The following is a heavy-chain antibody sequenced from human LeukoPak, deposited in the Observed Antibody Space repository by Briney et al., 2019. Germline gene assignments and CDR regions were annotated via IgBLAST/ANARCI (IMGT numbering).Heavy chain of an antibody. CDR1: GGSISSYY. V-gene: IGHV4-59*08. D-gene: IGHD3-22*01. Sequence: PSETLSLTCTVSGGSISSYYWSWIRQPPGKGLEWIGYIYYSGSTNYNPSLKSRVTISVDMSKNQFSLKLSSVTAADTAVYYCARLAGTYYYDSSGYSPIIYFDYWGQGTLVTVSS. J-gene: IGHJ4*02. CDR2: IYYSGST. CDR3: ARLAGTYYYDSSGYSPIIYFDY.